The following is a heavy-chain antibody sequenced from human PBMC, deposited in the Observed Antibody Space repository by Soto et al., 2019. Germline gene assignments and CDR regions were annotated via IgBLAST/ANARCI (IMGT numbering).Heavy chain of an antibody. J-gene: IGHJ6*02. CDR1: GFTFSYYP. D-gene: IGHD5-12*01. CDR3: ARVPGDMVAILYTYPPDGREPLSAVDV. Sequence: QMQLVESGGGAVQPGRSLRLSCAASGFTFSYYPMHWVRQAPGKGLEWVAVISFDGSNKYYADSVKGRFNISRDNSKKTLYPQMNSLRGEDTAVYYCARVPGDMVAILYTYPPDGREPLSAVDVWGHGTTVTVSS. V-gene: IGHV3-30*04. CDR2: ISFDGSNK.